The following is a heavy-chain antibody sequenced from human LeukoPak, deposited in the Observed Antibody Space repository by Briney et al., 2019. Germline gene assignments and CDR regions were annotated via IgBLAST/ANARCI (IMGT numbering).Heavy chain of an antibody. D-gene: IGHD3-10*01. Sequence: GGSLRLSCAASGFTVSSNYMSWVRQAPGKGLEWVSVIYSDGSTYYADSVKGRFTISRDNSKNTLYLQMNSLRAEDTAVYYCARGDYYGSGDIDYWGQGTLVTVSS. J-gene: IGHJ4*02. CDR2: IYSDGST. CDR1: GFTVSSNY. V-gene: IGHV3-53*01. CDR3: ARGDYYGSGDIDY.